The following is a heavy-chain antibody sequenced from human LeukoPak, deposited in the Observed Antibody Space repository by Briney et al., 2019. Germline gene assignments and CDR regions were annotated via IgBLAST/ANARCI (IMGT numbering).Heavy chain of an antibody. D-gene: IGHD4-11*01. CDR2: ISSSSSYI. V-gene: IGHV3-21*01. CDR1: GFTFSSYS. J-gene: IGHJ5*02. Sequence: GGSLRLSCAASGFTFSSYSMNWVRQAPGKGLEWVSSISSSSSYIYYADSVKARFTISRDNAKNSLYLQMNSLRAEDTAVYYCARVSTVTTGWNWFDPWGQGTLVTVSS. CDR3: ARVSTVTTGWNWFDP.